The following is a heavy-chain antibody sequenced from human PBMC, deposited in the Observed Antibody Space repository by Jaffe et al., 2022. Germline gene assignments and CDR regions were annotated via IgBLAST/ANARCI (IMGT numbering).Heavy chain of an antibody. CDR1: GNTFTSYA. CDR2: INTKTGNP. Sequence: QVQLEQSGSELKKPGASVKVSCKASGNTFTSYAMNWVRQAPGQGLEWMGWINTKTGNPTYAQGFIGRFVFSLDTSVSTAYLQISSLKAEDTAVYYCARDPTYEILTGYSNWYFDLWGRGTLVTVSS. D-gene: IGHD3-9*01. CDR3: ARDPTYEILTGYSNWYFDL. V-gene: IGHV7-4-1*02. J-gene: IGHJ2*01.